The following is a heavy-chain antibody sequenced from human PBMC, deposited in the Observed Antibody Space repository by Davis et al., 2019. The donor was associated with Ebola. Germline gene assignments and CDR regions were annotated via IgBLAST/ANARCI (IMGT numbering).Heavy chain of an antibody. Sequence: SETLSLTCTVSGGSISSYYWGWIRQPPRKGLEWIGSIYYSGSTYYNPSLKSRVTISVDTSKNQFSLKLSSVTAADTAVYYCARHSELYWYFDLWGRGTLVTVSS. CDR2: IYYSGST. CDR1: GGSISSYY. J-gene: IGHJ2*01. V-gene: IGHV4-39*01. CDR3: ARHSELYWYFDL. D-gene: IGHD1-7*01.